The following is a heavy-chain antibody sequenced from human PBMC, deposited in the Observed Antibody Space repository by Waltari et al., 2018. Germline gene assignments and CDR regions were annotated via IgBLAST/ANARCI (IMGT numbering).Heavy chain of an antibody. J-gene: IGHJ4*02. Sequence: EVQLVESGGGLVKPGGSLRLSCAASGFTFSNAWMSWVRQAPGKGLEWVGRIKSKTDGGTTDYAAPVKGRFTISRDDSKNTLYLQMNSLKTEDTAVYYCTTDSTKRITIFGVVIRTFDYWGQGTLVTVSS. CDR3: TTDSTKRITIFGVVIRTFDY. D-gene: IGHD3-3*01. CDR1: GFTFSNAW. V-gene: IGHV3-15*01. CDR2: IKSKTDGGTT.